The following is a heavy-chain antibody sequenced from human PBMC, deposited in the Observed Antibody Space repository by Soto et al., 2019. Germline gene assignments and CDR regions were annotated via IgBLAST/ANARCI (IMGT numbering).Heavy chain of an antibody. CDR2: IIPIFGTA. V-gene: IGHV1-69*13. J-gene: IGHJ6*02. CDR1: GGTFSSYA. Sequence: GASVKVSCKASGGTFSSYAISWVRQAPGQGLEWMGGIIPIFGTANYAQKFQGRVTITADESTSTAYMELSSLRSEDTAVYYCARPRGDSSGYKTKHCYYYYYGMDVWGQGTTVTVSS. CDR3: ARPRGDSSGYKTKHCYYYYYGMDV. D-gene: IGHD3-22*01.